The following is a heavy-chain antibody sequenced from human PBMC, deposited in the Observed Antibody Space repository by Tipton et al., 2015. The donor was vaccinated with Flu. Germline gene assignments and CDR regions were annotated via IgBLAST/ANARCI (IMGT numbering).Heavy chain of an antibody. CDR2: INSDDSIT. CDR1: GFTFSGYW. J-gene: IGHJ3*01. Sequence: SLRLSCAAAGFTFSGYWMHWVRQAPGKGLVWVSGINSDDSITTHADSVKGRFTISRDNAKSTLYLQMNSLRAEDTAVFYCARGVTSSPRSSFDVWGQGTVVTVSS. V-gene: IGHV3-74*01. D-gene: IGHD6-6*01. CDR3: ARGVTSSPRSSFDV.